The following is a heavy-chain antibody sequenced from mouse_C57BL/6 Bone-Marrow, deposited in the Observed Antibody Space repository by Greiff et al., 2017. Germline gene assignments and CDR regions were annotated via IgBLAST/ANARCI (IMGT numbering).Heavy chain of an antibody. D-gene: IGHD2-4*01. CDR1: GYSFTDDN. Sequence: VQLQQSGPELVKPAASVKISCTASGYSFTDDNMYWVKQSNGKNLEWIGVFNPNYGTTSYNQKFKGKATFTVDQSSSTAYMQLNSVTSEDSAFYYCARGDDYDYAMDNWGQGTSVTVSS. V-gene: IGHV1-39*01. CDR3: ARGDDYDYAMDN. J-gene: IGHJ4*01. CDR2: FNPNYGTT.